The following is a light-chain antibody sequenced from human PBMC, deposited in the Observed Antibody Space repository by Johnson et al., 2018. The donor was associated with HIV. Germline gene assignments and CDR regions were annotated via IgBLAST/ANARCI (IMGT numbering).Light chain of an antibody. V-gene: IGLV1-51*01. Sequence: QAVLTQPPSVSAAPGQKVTISCSGSSSNIGNNYVSWYQQFPGTAPKLLIFDKNKRPSGIPDRFSASQSGTSATLDITGLQTGDEADYYCGTWDTSPGAHYVFGSGTTVPVL. J-gene: IGLJ1*01. CDR1: SSNIGNNY. CDR3: GTWDTSPGAHYV. CDR2: DKN.